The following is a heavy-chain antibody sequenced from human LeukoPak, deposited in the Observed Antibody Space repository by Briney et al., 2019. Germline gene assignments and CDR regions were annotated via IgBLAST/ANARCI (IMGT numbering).Heavy chain of an antibody. CDR3: AREIVGTHKSRFDP. J-gene: IGHJ5*02. CDR1: GFTFSSYS. V-gene: IGHV3-7*03. CDR2: INQDGTDK. D-gene: IGHD1-26*01. Sequence: PGGSLRLSCAASGFTFSSYSMNWVRQAPGKGLEWVANINQDGTDKYYVDSVKGRFTISRDNAKNSLYLQMNSLRAEDTAVYYCAREIVGTHKSRFDPWGQGTLVTVSS.